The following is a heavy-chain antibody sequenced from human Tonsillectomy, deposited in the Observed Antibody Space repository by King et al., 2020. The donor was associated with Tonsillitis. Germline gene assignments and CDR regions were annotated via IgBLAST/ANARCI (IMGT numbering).Heavy chain of an antibody. V-gene: IGHV4-34*01. Sequence: HVQLQQWGAGLLKPSEPLSLTCAVYGGSFSGYYWSWIRQPPGKGLEWIGEINHSGSTNYSPSCKSRVTISVETSKNQFSLKLSSVSAADTAVYYCARVGALHYYYYMDVWGKGTTVTVSS. CDR1: GGSFSGYY. CDR3: ARVGALHYYYYMDV. CDR2: INHSGST. D-gene: IGHD3-16*01. J-gene: IGHJ6*03.